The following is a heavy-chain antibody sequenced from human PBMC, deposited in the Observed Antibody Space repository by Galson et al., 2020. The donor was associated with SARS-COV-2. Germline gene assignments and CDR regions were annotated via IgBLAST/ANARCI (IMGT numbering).Heavy chain of an antibody. V-gene: IGHV1-18*01. D-gene: IGHD1-26*01. CDR3: ARDLEVGAYAFDI. CDR1: GYTFTSYG. CDR2: ISAYNGNT. J-gene: IGHJ3*02. Sequence: ASVKVSCKASGYTFTSYGISWVRQAPGQGLEWMGWISAYNGNTNYAQKLQGRVTMTTDISTSTAYLELRSLRSDDTAVYYWARDLEVGAYAFDIWGQGTMVTVVS.